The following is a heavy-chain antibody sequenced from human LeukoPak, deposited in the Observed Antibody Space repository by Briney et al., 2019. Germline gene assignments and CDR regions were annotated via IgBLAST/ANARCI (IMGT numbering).Heavy chain of an antibody. J-gene: IGHJ4*02. Sequence: GGSLRLSCAASGFTFSSYTMNWFRQAPGKGLEWVSVIYSGNSTYYADSVKGRFTISRDNSKNTLYLQMNSLRAEDTAVYYCASRGGSGWYYFDYWGQGTLVTVSS. V-gene: IGHV3-53*01. CDR2: IYSGNST. D-gene: IGHD6-19*01. CDR3: ASRGGSGWYYFDY. CDR1: GFTFSSYT.